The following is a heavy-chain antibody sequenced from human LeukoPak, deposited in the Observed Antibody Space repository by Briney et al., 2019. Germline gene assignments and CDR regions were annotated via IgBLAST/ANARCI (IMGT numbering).Heavy chain of an antibody. CDR3: ARGADGSGRRNTRPYYYYYYMDV. CDR2: INHSGNT. Sequence: PSETLSLTCAVYGGPFRGYYWSWIRQPPGKGLEWIGEINHSGNTNYNPSLKSRVTISVDTSKNQFSLKLSSVTAADTAVYYCARGADGSGRRNTRPYYYYYYMDVWGKGTTVTVSS. CDR1: GGPFRGYY. J-gene: IGHJ6*03. D-gene: IGHD3-10*01. V-gene: IGHV4-34*01.